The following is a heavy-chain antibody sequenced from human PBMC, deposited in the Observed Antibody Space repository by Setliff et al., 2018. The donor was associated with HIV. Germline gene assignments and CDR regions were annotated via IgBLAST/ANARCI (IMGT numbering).Heavy chain of an antibody. CDR3: ARGAWYSSGWYSSRYMDV. V-gene: IGHV1-8*02. CDR1: GYTFKSND. D-gene: IGHD6-19*01. CDR2: MNPNSGNT. J-gene: IGHJ6*03. Sequence: ASVKVSCKASGYTFKSNDINWVRQATGQGLEWMGWMNPNSGNTGYAQKFQGRVTMTRDTSISTAYMELSSLRSDDTAVYYCARGAWYSSGWYSSRYMDVWGKGITVTVSS.